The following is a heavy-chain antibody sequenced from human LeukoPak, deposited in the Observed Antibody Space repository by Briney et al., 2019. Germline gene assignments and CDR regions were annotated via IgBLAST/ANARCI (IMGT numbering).Heavy chain of an antibody. J-gene: IGHJ4*02. D-gene: IGHD1-26*01. CDR3: AKDKEKWELPDY. CDR2: ISWNSGSI. V-gene: IGHV3-9*01. CDR1: GFTFDDYA. Sequence: GGSLRLSCAASGFTFDDYAMGWVRQAPGKGLEWVSCISWNSGSIGYADSVKGRFTISRDNAKNSLYLQMNSLRAEDTALYYCAKDKEKWELPDYWGQGTLVTVSS.